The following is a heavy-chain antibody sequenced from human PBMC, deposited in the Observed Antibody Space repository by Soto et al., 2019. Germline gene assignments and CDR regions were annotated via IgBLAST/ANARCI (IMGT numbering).Heavy chain of an antibody. Sequence: EVQLVESGGGLVQPGGSLRLSCAASEFTFSGRSVHWVRQAPGKGLVWVSGIDKVGTDSTYADSVKGRFTSSRDNAQNPVYLQTNSLRVEDTAVYYCARGWFGPDVWGKGTTVTVSS. CDR3: ARGWFGPDV. CDR2: IDKVGTDS. V-gene: IGHV3-74*01. D-gene: IGHD3-10*01. J-gene: IGHJ6*04. CDR1: EFTFSGRS.